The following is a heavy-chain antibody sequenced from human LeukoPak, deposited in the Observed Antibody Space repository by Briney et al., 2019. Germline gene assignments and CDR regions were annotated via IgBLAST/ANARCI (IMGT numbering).Heavy chain of an antibody. Sequence: GESLKISCAASGFTFSSYAMSWVRQAPGKGLGWVSAISGSGGSTYYADSVKGRFTISRDNSKNTLYLQMNSLRAEDTAVYYCAKVAYSSGWYPGEFDYWGQGTLVTVSS. CDR2: ISGSGGST. CDR1: GFTFSSYA. V-gene: IGHV3-23*01. CDR3: AKVAYSSGWYPGEFDY. J-gene: IGHJ4*02. D-gene: IGHD6-19*01.